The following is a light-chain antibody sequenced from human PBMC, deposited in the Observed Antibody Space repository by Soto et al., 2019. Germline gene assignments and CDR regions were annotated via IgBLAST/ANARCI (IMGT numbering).Light chain of an antibody. V-gene: IGKV3-20*01. CDR3: QQYGSSPPIT. Sequence: EIVLTQSPDTLSLSPGERATLSCRASKSISSSYLAWYQQKPGQAPRFLIHGASIRASGIPDRFSGSGSGTDFTITISRLEPEDFAVYYCQQYGSSPPITFGQGTRLEIK. J-gene: IGKJ5*01. CDR2: GAS. CDR1: KSISSSY.